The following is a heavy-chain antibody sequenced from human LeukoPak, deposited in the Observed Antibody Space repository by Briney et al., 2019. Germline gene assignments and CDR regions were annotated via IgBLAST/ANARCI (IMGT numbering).Heavy chain of an antibody. CDR1: RFNFRSCG. D-gene: IGHD3-10*01. J-gene: IGHJ4*02. CDR3: TKEGHYGSGSYPFDY. Sequence: PGKSLRLSCAASRFNFRSCGMHWVRQAPGKGLQWVAFISYEGSNTQCADSVKGRFTISRDNSNNTLYLQLNSLRSEVTAIYYCTKEGHYGSGSYPFDYWGQGTLVTVSS. CDR2: ISYEGSNT. V-gene: IGHV3-30*18.